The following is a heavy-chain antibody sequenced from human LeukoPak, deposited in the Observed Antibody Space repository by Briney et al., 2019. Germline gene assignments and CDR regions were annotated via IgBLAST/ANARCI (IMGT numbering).Heavy chain of an antibody. CDR1: GFTFSNFP. V-gene: IGHV3-23*01. CDR2: ISGSGGDT. CDR3: ARDSGDGDYEPLDS. Sequence: GGSLRLSCAASGFTFSNFPMTWVRQAPGKGLEAFSSISGSGGDTYYKDSVKGRFTISRDNSKNTLYLQMNGLRVEDTAMYYCARDSGDGDYEPLDSWGQGTLVTVSS. J-gene: IGHJ4*02. D-gene: IGHD4-17*01.